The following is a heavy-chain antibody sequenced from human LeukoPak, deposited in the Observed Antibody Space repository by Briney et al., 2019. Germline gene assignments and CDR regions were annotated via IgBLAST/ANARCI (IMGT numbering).Heavy chain of an antibody. V-gene: IGHV3-23*01. Sequence: PGGSLRLSCAASGFTFSSYAMSWVRQATGKGLEWVSSINYDGGSTYYADSVKGRFTISRDSSKNTLFLQMNSLRAEDTAVYYCAKHNSASFDYWGQGTLVTVSS. CDR3: AKHNSASFDY. J-gene: IGHJ4*02. CDR1: GFTFSSYA. CDR2: INYDGGST. D-gene: IGHD6-19*01.